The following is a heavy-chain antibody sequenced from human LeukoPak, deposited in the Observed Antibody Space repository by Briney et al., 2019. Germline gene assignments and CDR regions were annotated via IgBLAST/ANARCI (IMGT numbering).Heavy chain of an antibody. CDR2: ISGSGGST. J-gene: IGHJ4*02. CDR3: ARGSGWFYFDY. CDR1: GFTFSSYA. D-gene: IGHD6-19*01. Sequence: GGSLRLSCAASGFTFSSYAMSWVRQAPGKGLEWVSAISGSGGSTYYADSVKGRFTISRDNAKNTLYLQMNSLRAEDTAVYYCARGSGWFYFDYWCQGTLVTVSS. V-gene: IGHV3-23*01.